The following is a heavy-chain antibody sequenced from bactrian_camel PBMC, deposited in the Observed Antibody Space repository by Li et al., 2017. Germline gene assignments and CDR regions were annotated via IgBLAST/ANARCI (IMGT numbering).Heavy chain of an antibody. V-gene: IGHV3S44*01. D-gene: IGHD2*01. J-gene: IGHJ6*01. CDR2: INALSFST. Sequence: VQLVESGGGSVPVGGSLRLSCAAARYTSRSVCMGWFRQVPGKEREMVATINALSFSTYGDSVKDRFTISRDKAKTTLYLQMNSLRPEDTAMYYCAARGPYCYTKLSVRDFTYWGQGTQ. CDR1: RYTSRSVC. CDR3: AARGPYCYTKLSVRDFTY.